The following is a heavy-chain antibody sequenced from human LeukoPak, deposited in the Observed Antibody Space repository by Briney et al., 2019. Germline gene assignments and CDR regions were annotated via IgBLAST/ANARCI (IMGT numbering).Heavy chain of an antibody. J-gene: IGHJ4*02. CDR3: ARGPSYYYDSSGYYY. D-gene: IGHD3-22*01. CDR2: INHSGST. CDR1: GGSFSGYY. Sequence: SETLSLTCAVYGGSFSGYYWSWIRQPPGKGLEWTGEINHSGSTNYNPSLKSRVTISVDTSKNQFSLKLSSVTAADTAVYYCARGPSYYYDSSGYYYWGQGTLVTVSS. V-gene: IGHV4-34*01.